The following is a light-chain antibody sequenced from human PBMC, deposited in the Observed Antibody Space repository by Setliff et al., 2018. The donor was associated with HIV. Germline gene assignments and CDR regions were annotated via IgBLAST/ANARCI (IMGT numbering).Light chain of an antibody. V-gene: IGLV2-23*02. CDR1: SSDVGSYNF. CDR3: CSYGGSTRVWV. CDR2: EVT. Sequence: QSALAQPASVSESPGQSITISCTGTSSDVGSYNFVSWYQQHPGKAPKLMIYEVTKRPSGVSSRFSGSKSGNTASLTISGLQTEDEADYHCCSYGGSTRVWVFGGGTKVTVL. J-gene: IGLJ3*02.